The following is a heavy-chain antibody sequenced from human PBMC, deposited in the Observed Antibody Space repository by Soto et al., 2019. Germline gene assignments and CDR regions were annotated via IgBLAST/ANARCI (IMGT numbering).Heavy chain of an antibody. D-gene: IGHD3-16*01. CDR2: IIPIFGTA. CDR3: ARTRIEASPGGNYYYYGMDV. V-gene: IGHV1-69*13. Sequence: GASVKVSCKASGGTFSSYAISWVRQAPGQGLEWMGGIIPIFGTANYAQKFQGRVTITADESTSTAYMELSSLRSEDTAVYYCARTRIEASPGGNYYYYGMDVWGQGTKVTVYS. CDR1: GGTFSSYA. J-gene: IGHJ6*02.